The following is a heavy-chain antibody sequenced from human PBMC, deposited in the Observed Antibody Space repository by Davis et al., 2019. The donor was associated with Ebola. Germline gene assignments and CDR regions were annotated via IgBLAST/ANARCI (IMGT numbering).Heavy chain of an antibody. Sequence: PGGSLRLSCAASGFTFSGSAMHWVRQASGKGLEWVGRIRSKANSYAAAYAASVEGRFIIYRDDSKNTAYLQMNSLKPEDTAVYYCTRHSPSSTHFKYGLDVWGQGTTVTVSS. J-gene: IGHJ6*02. D-gene: IGHD2-2*01. CDR3: TRHSPSSTHFKYGLDV. CDR1: GFTFSGSA. CDR2: IRSKANSYAA. V-gene: IGHV3-73*01.